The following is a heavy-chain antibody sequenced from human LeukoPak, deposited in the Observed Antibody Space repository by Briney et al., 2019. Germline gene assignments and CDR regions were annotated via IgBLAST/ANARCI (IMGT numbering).Heavy chain of an antibody. J-gene: IGHJ4*02. V-gene: IGHV3-15*01. Sequence: GGSLRLSCAASGLTFSKAWMSWVRQAPGEGLEWVGRFKSGTDGGTTDYAAPVKGRFIISRDDSKNTLYLQMNSLKTEDTAVYYCTTSFYDRSGYPYWGQGTLVTVSS. CDR3: TTSFYDRSGYPY. CDR2: FKSGTDGGTT. CDR1: GLTFSKAW. D-gene: IGHD3-22*01.